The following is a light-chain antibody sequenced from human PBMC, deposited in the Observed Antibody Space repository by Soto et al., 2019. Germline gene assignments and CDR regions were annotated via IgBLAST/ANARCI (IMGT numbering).Light chain of an antibody. CDR3: MQALQTPPA. J-gene: IGKJ4*01. CDR2: LGS. CDR1: QSLLQSNGNNY. Sequence: DIVMTQSPLSLPATPGEPASISCRSSQSLLQSNGNNYLDWYLQKPGQSPQLLIYLGSNRASGVPDRVSGSGSGTDFTLKISRVEAEDVGVYYCMQALQTPPAFGGGTKVEIK. V-gene: IGKV2-28*01.